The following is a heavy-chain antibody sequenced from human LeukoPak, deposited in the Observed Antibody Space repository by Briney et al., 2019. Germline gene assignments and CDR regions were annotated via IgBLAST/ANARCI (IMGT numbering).Heavy chain of an antibody. CDR3: ARDYKYAFDN. CDR2: IGIDSGNI. J-gene: IGHJ4*02. CDR1: GFTFSDYS. D-gene: IGHD5-24*01. Sequence: GGSLRLSCAASGFTFSDYSMNWVRQAPGKGLEWISYIGIDSGNINYADSVKGRFTISGDKAKNSLYLQMNSLRVEDTAVYYCARDYKYAFDNWGQGTLVTVSS. V-gene: IGHV3-48*01.